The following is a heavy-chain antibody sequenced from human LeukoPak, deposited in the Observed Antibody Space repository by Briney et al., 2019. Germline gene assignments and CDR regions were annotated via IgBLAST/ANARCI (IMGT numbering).Heavy chain of an antibody. CDR1: GYTFTNYG. CDR2: ISAYNGNT. V-gene: IGHV1-18*01. J-gene: IGHJ4*02. D-gene: IGHD5-12*01. Sequence: ASVKVSCKASGYTFTNYGISWVRQAPGQGLEWMGWISAYNGNTNYAQKLQGRVTMTTDTSTSTAYMELRSLRSDDTAVYYCASNKWRGPFDYWGQGTLVTVSS. CDR3: ASNKWRGPFDY.